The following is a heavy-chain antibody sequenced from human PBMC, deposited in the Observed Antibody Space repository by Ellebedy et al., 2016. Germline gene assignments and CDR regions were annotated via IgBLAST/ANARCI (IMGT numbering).Heavy chain of an antibody. CDR3: ARDGRGYCSGGGCITGLNFDY. CDR1: GFTFSSYS. Sequence: GESLKISCAASGFTFSSYSMNWVRQAPGKGLEWVSSISSSSSYIYYADSVKGRFTISRDNAKNSLYLQMNSLRAEDTAVYYCARDGRGYCSGGGCITGLNFDYWGQGTLVTVSS. D-gene: IGHD2-15*01. V-gene: IGHV3-21*04. CDR2: ISSSSSYI. J-gene: IGHJ4*02.